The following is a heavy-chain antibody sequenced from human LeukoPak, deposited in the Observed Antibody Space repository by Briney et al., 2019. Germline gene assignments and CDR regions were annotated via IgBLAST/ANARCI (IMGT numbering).Heavy chain of an antibody. V-gene: IGHV4-59*01. Sequence: SETLSLTCTVSGDSISSYYWSWIRQTPGKGLEWIGSIYYSGSTNYNPSLKSRVTISVDTSQNQFSLKLSSVTAADTAVYYCASSRDTAMASYWYFDLWGRGTLVTVSS. CDR1: GDSISSYY. D-gene: IGHD5-18*01. CDR3: ASSRDTAMASYWYFDL. J-gene: IGHJ2*01. CDR2: IYYSGST.